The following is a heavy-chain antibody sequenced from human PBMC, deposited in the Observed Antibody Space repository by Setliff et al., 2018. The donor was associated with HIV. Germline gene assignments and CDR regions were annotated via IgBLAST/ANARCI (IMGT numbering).Heavy chain of an antibody. CDR3: ASVYSSSSRPYFDY. CDR1: GGSFSGYY. D-gene: IGHD6-6*01. V-gene: IGHV4-34*01. Sequence: SETLSLTCAVYGGSFSGYYWSWIRQTPGKGLEWIGSIYYSGSTYYNPSLKSRVTISVDTSKNQFSLKLSSVTAADTAVYYCASVYSSSSRPYFDYWGQGTLVTVSS. J-gene: IGHJ4*02. CDR2: IYYSGST.